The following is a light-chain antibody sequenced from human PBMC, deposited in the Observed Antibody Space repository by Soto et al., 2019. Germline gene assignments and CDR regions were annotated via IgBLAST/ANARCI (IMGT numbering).Light chain of an antibody. V-gene: IGKV1-9*01. J-gene: IGKJ2*01. CDR1: QTINNY. Sequence: DIQLTQSPPFLSASVGDRVTVTCRASQTINNYLAWFRKKEGKAPKLLIYAASALQSGVPSRFSGSGSGTDFTLTISSLQPEDFATYYCLQINSYPYTFGQGTKLEIK. CDR2: AAS. CDR3: LQINSYPYT.